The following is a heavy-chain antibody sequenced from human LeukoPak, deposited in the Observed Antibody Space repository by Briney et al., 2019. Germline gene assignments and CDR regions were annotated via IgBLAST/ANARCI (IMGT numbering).Heavy chain of an antibody. D-gene: IGHD6-13*01. Sequence: SQTLSLTCAISGDSVSSNIAAWNWIRQSPSRGLEWLGRTYYTSKWYSDYAVSVKGRITINPDTSKNQFSLHLNSAIPEDTAVYYCAREGGTSSWYFVYWGQGTLVTVSS. CDR3: AREGGTSSWYFVY. J-gene: IGHJ4*02. V-gene: IGHV6-1*01. CDR2: TYYTSKWYS. CDR1: GDSVSSNIAA.